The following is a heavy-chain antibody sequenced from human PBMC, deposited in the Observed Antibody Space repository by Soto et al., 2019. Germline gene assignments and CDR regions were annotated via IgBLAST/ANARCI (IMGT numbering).Heavy chain of an antibody. J-gene: IGHJ6*02. CDR1: GYTFTSYA. V-gene: IGHV1-18*01. Sequence: QVQLVQSGAEVKKPGASVKVSCKASGYTFTSYAISWVRQAPGQGLEWMGWISAYNGNTNYAQKLQGRVTMTTDTAMSTASRELRSLRSDDTAVCYCARDPAPMDVWGQGTTVTVSS. CDR2: ISAYNGNT. CDR3: ARDPAPMDV.